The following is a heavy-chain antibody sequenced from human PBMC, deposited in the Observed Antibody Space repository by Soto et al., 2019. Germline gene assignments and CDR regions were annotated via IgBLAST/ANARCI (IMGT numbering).Heavy chain of an antibody. CDR2: INHSGST. CDR1: GGSFSGYY. V-gene: IGHV4-34*01. J-gene: IGHJ4*02. CDR3: AREGYCSGGSCYSRTLDY. D-gene: IGHD2-15*01. Sequence: SETLSLTCAVYGGSFSGYYWSWIRQPPGKGLEWIGEINHSGSTNYNPSLKSRVTISVDTSKNQFSLKLSSVTAADTAVYYCAREGYCSGGSCYSRTLDYWGQGTLVTVS.